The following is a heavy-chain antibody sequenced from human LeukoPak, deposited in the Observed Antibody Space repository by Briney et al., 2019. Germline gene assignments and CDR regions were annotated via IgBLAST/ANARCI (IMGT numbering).Heavy chain of an antibody. D-gene: IGHD3-10*01. CDR1: GFTFSSYG. Sequence: GRSLRLSCAASGFTFSSYGMHWVRRAPGKGLEWVAVISYDGSNKYYADSVKGRFTISRDNSKNTLYLQMNSLRAEDTAVYYCAKDSWFGVPYFDYWGQGTLVTVSS. J-gene: IGHJ4*02. V-gene: IGHV3-30*18. CDR2: ISYDGSNK. CDR3: AKDSWFGVPYFDY.